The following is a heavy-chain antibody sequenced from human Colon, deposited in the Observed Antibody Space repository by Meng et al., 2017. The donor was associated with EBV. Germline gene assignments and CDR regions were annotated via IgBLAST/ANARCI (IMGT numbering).Heavy chain of an antibody. CDR1: GDSVTNGGYS. V-gene: IGHV4-30-2*01. CDR2: IYHSGST. CDR3: ARDTSTWGNKGLDH. Sequence: LQESGSELVKPSQTLSLPCVVSGDSVTNGGYSWSWIRQPPGKGLEWIGYIYHSGSTKYNPSLKRRVTISVDTSKNQFSLKLSSVTAADTAVYYCARDTSTWGNKGLDHWGQGILVTVSS. D-gene: IGHD7-27*01. J-gene: IGHJ4*02.